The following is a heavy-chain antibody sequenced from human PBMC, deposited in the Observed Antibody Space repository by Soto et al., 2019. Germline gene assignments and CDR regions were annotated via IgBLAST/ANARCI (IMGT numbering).Heavy chain of an antibody. J-gene: IGHJ6*02. CDR2: ISWDGGST. CDR1: GFTFDDYA. CDR3: AKGINVYYYYGMDV. V-gene: IGHV3-43D*04. Sequence: EVQLVESGGVVVQPGGSLRLSCAASGFTFDDYAMHWVRQAPGKGLEWVSLISWDGGSTYYADSVKGRFTISRDNSKNSLYLQMNSLRAEDTALYYCAKGINVYYYYGMDVWGQGTTVTVSS. D-gene: IGHD2-15*01.